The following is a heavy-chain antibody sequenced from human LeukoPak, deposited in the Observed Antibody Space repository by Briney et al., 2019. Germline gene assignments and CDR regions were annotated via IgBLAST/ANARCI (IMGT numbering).Heavy chain of an antibody. CDR1: GGSISSYY. V-gene: IGHV4-59*01. CDR3: ARHYYDSSGYSDY. Sequence: SETLSLTCTVSGGSISSYYWSWIRQPPGKGLEWIGYIYYSGSTNYNPSLKSRVTISVDTSKNQFSLKLSSVTAADTAVYYCARHYYDSSGYSDYWGQGTLVTVPS. D-gene: IGHD3-22*01. J-gene: IGHJ4*02. CDR2: IYYSGST.